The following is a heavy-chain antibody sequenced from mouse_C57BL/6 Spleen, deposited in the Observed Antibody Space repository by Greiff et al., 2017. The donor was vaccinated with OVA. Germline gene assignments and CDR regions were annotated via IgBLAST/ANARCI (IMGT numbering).Heavy chain of an antibody. D-gene: IGHD1-1*01. J-gene: IGHJ2*01. V-gene: IGHV1-50*01. CDR2: IDPSDSYT. CDR1: GYTFTSYW. Sequence: VQLQQPGAELVKPGASVKLSCKASGYTFTSYWMQWVKQRPGQGLEWIGEIDPSDSYTNYNQKFKGKATLTVDTSSSTAYMQLSSLTSEDSAVYYCSRDITTVGFDYWGQGTTLTVSS. CDR3: SRDITTVGFDY.